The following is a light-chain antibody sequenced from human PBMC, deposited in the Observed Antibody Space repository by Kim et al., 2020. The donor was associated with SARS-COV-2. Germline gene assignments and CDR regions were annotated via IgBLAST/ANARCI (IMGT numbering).Light chain of an antibody. CDR1: QTINNW. CDR3: QQYKSYPYT. J-gene: IGKJ2*01. CDR2: KAS. Sequence: SASVGDIVTITCRASQTINNWLAWYQPRPGKAPKFLIYKASTLETGVPARFGGSGSGTEFTLTISSLQPDDSGTYYCQQYKSYPYTFGQGTKLEI. V-gene: IGKV1-5*03.